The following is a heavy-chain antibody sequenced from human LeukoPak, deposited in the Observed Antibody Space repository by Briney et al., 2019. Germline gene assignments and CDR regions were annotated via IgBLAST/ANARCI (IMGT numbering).Heavy chain of an antibody. CDR3: AKDHRRVARLITSGGGRPYYFDY. V-gene: IGHV3-53*01. Sequence: PGGSLRLSCTVSGFTVSSNSMSWVRQAPGKGLEWVSFIYSDNTHYSDSVKGRFTISRDNSKNTLYLQMNSLRVEDTALYYCAKDHRRVARLITSGGGRPYYFDYWGQGTLVTVSS. CDR1: GFTVSSNS. J-gene: IGHJ4*02. D-gene: IGHD3-16*01. CDR2: IYSDNT.